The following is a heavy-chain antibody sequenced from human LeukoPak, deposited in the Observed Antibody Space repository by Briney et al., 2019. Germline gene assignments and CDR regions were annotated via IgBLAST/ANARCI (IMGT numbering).Heavy chain of an antibody. CDR2: ISRSSSSR. D-gene: IGHD6-13*01. Sequence: GGSLRLSCAASGFTFSSYSMNWVRQAPGKGLEWVSYISRSSSSRDYADSVKGRFTISRDNPKNSLYLQMNSLRAEDTAVYYCARDGDKYSSSWYASDYFDYWGQGTLVTVSS. CDR1: GFTFSSYS. V-gene: IGHV3-48*01. CDR3: ARDGDKYSSSWYASDYFDY. J-gene: IGHJ4*02.